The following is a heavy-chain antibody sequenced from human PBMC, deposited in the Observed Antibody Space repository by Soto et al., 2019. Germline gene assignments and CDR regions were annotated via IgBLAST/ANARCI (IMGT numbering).Heavy chain of an antibody. J-gene: IGHJ4*02. Sequence: SETLSLTCTVSGGSISSSSYYWGWIRQPPGKGLEWIGSIYYSGSTYYNPSLKSRVTISVDTSKNQFSLKLSSVTAADTAVYYCARTYYYDSSGYYYVGYFDYWGQGTLVTVSS. D-gene: IGHD3-22*01. CDR2: IYYSGST. CDR1: GGSISSSSYY. CDR3: ARTYYYDSSGYYYVGYFDY. V-gene: IGHV4-39*01.